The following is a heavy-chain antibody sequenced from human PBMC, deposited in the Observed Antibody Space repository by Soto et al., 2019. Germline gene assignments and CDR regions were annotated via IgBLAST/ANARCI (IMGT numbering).Heavy chain of an antibody. Sequence: LSLTCTVSGGSISSGGYYWSWIRQHPGKGLEWIGYIYYSGSTYYSPSLKSRVTISVDTSKNQFSLKLSSVTAADTAVYYCARAPITSYYDFWSGYLNYYYMDVWGKGTKVTVSS. D-gene: IGHD3-3*01. J-gene: IGHJ6*03. CDR1: GGSISSGGYY. CDR3: ARAPITSYYDFWSGYLNYYYMDV. V-gene: IGHV4-31*03. CDR2: IYYSGST.